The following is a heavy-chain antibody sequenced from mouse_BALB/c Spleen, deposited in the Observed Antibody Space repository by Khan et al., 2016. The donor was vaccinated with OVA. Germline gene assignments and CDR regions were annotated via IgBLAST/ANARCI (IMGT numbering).Heavy chain of an antibody. D-gene: IGHD2-3*01. V-gene: IGHV3-1*02. J-gene: IGHJ4*01. Sequence: QLEESGPDLVKPSQSLSLTCTVTGYSITSGYAWHWIRQFPGNKLEWMAYIYFSGSINYNPSFKSRISVTRDTSKNQFFLQLNSVTYEDTATYYCTNDGYYIDYWYQGTSVTVSS. CDR1: GYSITSGYA. CDR2: IYFSGSI. CDR3: TNDGYYIDY.